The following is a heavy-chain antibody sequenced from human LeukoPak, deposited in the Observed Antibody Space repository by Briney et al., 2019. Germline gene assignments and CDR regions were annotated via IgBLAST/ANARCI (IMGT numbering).Heavy chain of an antibody. Sequence: ASVKVSCKASGYTFTSNSINWVRQAPGQGLEWMGWISTNTGNPTYAQGFTGRFVFSLDTSVSTAYLQISSLKAEDTAVYYCARGRGLLWFGELIETFDYWGQGTLVTVSS. CDR2: ISTNTGNP. V-gene: IGHV7-4-1*02. D-gene: IGHD3-10*01. CDR3: ARGRGLLWFGELIETFDY. CDR1: GYTFTSNS. J-gene: IGHJ4*02.